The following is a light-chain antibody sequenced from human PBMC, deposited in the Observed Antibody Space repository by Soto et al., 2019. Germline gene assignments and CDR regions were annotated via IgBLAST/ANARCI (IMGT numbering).Light chain of an antibody. CDR2: DAS. V-gene: IGKV1-5*01. J-gene: IGKJ4*01. CDR1: QSISSW. Sequence: DIQMTHSPSTLSASVRDRVAITCRASQSISSWLAWYQQKPGKAPKLLIYDASSLESGVPSRFSGSGSGTEFTLTISSLQPDDFETYYCQHYNSHPLTFGGGTKVDIK. CDR3: QHYNSHPLT.